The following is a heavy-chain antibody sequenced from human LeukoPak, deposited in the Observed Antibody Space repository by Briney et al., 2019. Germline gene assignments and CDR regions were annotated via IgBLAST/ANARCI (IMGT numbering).Heavy chain of an antibody. V-gene: IGHV1-2*02. J-gene: IGHJ4*02. CDR3: GRDLSTSATWELDH. D-gene: IGHD6-25*01. CDR2: INPNTGAT. Sequence: GASVNVSCKASGYTFTGYLIHWVRQAPGQGIEYMGWINPNTGATEYALKFRGRVTMTRDTSTSTASMELSRLRSDDTAVYFCGRDLSTSATWELDHWGQGTLVTVSS. CDR1: GYTFTGYL.